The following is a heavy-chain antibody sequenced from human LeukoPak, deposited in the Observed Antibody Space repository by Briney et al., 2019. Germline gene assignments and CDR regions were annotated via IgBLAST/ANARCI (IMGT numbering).Heavy chain of an antibody. J-gene: IGHJ4*02. CDR2: ISSSSSTM. CDR3: ARDRNYYGSGSYVYDY. CDR1: GFTFSSYS. D-gene: IGHD3-10*01. Sequence: AGGSLRLSCAASGFTFSSYSMNWVRQAPGKGLEWVSYISSSSSTMYYADSVKGRFTISRDNAKNSLYLRMNSLRDEDTAVYYCARDRNYYGSGSYVYDYWGQGALVTVSS. V-gene: IGHV3-48*02.